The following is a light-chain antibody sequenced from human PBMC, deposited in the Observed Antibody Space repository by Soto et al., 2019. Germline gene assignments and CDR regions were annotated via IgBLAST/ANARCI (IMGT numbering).Light chain of an antibody. J-gene: IGKJ5*01. CDR2: GAS. CDR1: QSVSSNY. V-gene: IGKV3D-20*02. CDR3: QQRHMWPIT. Sequence: ESVLTQSPGTLSLSPGERATLSCRASQSVSSNYLAWYQQKPGQAPRLLIYGASTRATGIPDRFSGSGSGTDFTLTISSLEPEDSAVYYCQQRHMWPITFGQGTRLENK.